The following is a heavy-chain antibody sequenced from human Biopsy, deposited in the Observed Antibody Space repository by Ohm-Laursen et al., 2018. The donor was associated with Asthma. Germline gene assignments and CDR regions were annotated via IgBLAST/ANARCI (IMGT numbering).Heavy chain of an antibody. CDR3: ARGIGLSGYDFWSGYSATPNWFDP. J-gene: IGHJ5*02. CDR1: GGSISSGGYY. CDR2: IYYSGST. D-gene: IGHD3-3*01. Sequence: SETLSLTCTVSGGSISSGGYYWSWIRQHPGKGLEWIGYIYYSGSTYYNPSLKSRVTISVDTSKNQFSLKLSFVTAADTAVYYCARGIGLSGYDFWSGYSATPNWFDPWGQGTLVTVSS. V-gene: IGHV4-31*03.